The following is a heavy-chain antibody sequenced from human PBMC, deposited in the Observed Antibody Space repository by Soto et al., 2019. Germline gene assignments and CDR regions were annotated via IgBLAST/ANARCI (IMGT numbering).Heavy chain of an antibody. V-gene: IGHV1-3*01. D-gene: IGHD6-13*01. CDR2: INAGNGNR. CDR1: GYTFTSYA. CDR3: ARVTPYSSSWPDAFDI. Sequence: ASVKVSCKASGYTFTSYAMHWVRQAPGQRLEWMGWINAGNGNRKYSQKFQGRVTITRDTSASIAYMELSSLRSEDTAVYYCARVTPYSSSWPDAFDIWGQGTMVTVSS. J-gene: IGHJ3*02.